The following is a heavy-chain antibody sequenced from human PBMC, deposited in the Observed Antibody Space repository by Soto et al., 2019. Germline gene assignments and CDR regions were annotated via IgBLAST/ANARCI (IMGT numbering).Heavy chain of an antibody. V-gene: IGHV4-59*01. CDR3: ARSVAVPGAHIDY. Sequence: FEPMSHDRRVAEDSRSGSYSSWNRQSPGKGLEWLGYVYYTGSTNYSPSLRSRVSISVDTSKNEFSLRLSSVTAADTAVYFCARSVAVPGAHIDYWGQGTQVTVSS. J-gene: IGHJ4*02. D-gene: IGHD6-19*01. CDR2: VYYTGST. CDR1: EDSRSGSY.